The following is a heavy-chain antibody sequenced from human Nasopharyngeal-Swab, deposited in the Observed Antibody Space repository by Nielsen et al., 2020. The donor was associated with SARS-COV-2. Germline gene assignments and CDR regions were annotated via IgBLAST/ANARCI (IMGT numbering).Heavy chain of an antibody. CDR1: GFTFSSYW. V-gene: IGHV3-74*01. J-gene: IGHJ6*02. D-gene: IGHD3-9*01. CDR3: TRDQRTFDWPPMDV. Sequence: GESLKISCAASGFTFSSYWMHCVRQAPGKGLVWVSRINTDGSETGYADSVTGRFTISRDNTKNTLSLQMNSLRAEDTGIYYCTRDQRTFDWPPMDVWGQGTTVTVSS. CDR2: INTDGSET.